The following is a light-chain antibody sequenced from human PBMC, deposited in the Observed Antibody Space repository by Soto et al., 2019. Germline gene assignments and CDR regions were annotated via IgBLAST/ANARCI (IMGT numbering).Light chain of an antibody. J-gene: IGLJ3*02. CDR2: EVS. CDR1: SSDVGGYKY. Sequence: QSVLTQPPSASGSPGQSVTISCTGTSSDVGGYKYVSWYQQHPGKAPKLMIYEVSKRPSGVSDRFSGSKSGNTASLTVSGLQAEDEADYYCSSYAGRNNWVFGGGTKVTVL. V-gene: IGLV2-8*01. CDR3: SSYAGRNNWV.